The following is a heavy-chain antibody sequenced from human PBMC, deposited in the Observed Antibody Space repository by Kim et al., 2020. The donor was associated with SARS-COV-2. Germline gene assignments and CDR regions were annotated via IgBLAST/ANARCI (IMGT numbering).Heavy chain of an antibody. J-gene: IGHJ4*02. Sequence: ADSVKGRFTISRDNAKKSLFLQMNSLRAEDTAVYYCAGVVGYSGSHYLDYWGQGTLVTASS. CDR3: AGVVGYSGSHYLDY. D-gene: IGHD1-26*01. V-gene: IGHV3-11*06.